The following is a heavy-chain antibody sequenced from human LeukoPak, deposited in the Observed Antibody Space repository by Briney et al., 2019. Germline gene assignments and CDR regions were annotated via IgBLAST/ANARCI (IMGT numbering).Heavy chain of an antibody. D-gene: IGHD3-22*01. CDR2: ITPIFGTA. V-gene: IGHV1-69*13. Sequence: SVKVSCKDSGGTFIRFTISWVRQAPGQGFEWMGGITPIFGTANFAQKFQGRVSITADGSTSTAFMELSSLRSEDTAVYYCAREWGLESSGYYYAYWGQGTLVTVSS. J-gene: IGHJ4*02. CDR3: AREWGLESSGYYYAY. CDR1: GGTFIRFT.